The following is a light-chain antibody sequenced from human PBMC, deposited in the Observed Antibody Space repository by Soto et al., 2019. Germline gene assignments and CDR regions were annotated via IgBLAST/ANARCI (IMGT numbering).Light chain of an antibody. CDR1: QSVSSNY. V-gene: IGKV3-20*01. CDR2: GAS. CDR3: HQYGSSPFT. J-gene: IGKJ3*01. Sequence: EIVLTQSPGTLSLSPGERATLSCRASQSVSSNYLTWYQQKPGQAPRLLIYGASSRATGIPDRFSGSGSGTDFTLTISRLEPEDFAVYYCHQYGSSPFTFGPGTKVYIK.